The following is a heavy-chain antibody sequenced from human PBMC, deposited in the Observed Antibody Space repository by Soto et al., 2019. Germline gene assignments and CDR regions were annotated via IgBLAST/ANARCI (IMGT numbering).Heavy chain of an antibody. V-gene: IGHV1-69*01. J-gene: IGHJ4*02. CDR3: ARVVDCSSTSCPDY. Sequence: QVQLVQSGAEVKKPGSSVKVSCKASGGTFSSYAISWVQQAPGQGLEWMGGIIPILGTANYAQKFQGRVTITADEATSTDYMELSSLRSEDTAVYYWARVVDCSSTSCPDYWGQGTLVTVSS. D-gene: IGHD2-2*01. CDR2: IIPILGTA. CDR1: GGTFSSYA.